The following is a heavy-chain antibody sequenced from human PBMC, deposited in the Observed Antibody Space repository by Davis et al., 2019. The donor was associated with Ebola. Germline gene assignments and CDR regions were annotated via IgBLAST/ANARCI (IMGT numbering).Heavy chain of an antibody. CDR1: GYSFSTYG. Sequence: ASVTVSCKASGYSFSTYGLNWVRQAPGQGLEWVGWMNPNSGNTGYAQKFQGRITMTRNTSISTDYMELSSLRSEDTAVYYCARGGLPHHFWGQGTLVTVSS. D-gene: IGHD5-12*01. CDR3: ARGGLPHHF. CDR2: MNPNSGNT. V-gene: IGHV1-8*01. J-gene: IGHJ4*02.